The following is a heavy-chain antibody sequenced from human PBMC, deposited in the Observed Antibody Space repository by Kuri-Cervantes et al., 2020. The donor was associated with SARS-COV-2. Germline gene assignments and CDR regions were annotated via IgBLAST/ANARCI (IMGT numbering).Heavy chain of an antibody. J-gene: IGHJ4*02. V-gene: IGHV6-1*01. CDR3: ARDLGGWQQLPHFDY. D-gene: IGHD6-13*01. Sequence: SQTLSLTCAISGDSISNNRAAWNWIRQSPSRGLEWLGRTYYRSKWYNDYAISVKSRITIDPDTSKNQFSLQLNSVTPEDTAVYYCARDLGGWQQLPHFDYWGQGTLVTVSS. CDR2: TYYRSKWYN. CDR1: GDSISNNRAA.